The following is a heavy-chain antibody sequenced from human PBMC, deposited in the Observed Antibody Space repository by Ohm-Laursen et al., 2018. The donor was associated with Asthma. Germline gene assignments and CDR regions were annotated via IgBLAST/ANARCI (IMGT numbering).Heavy chain of an antibody. V-gene: IGHV4-59*01. D-gene: IGHD5-18*01. CDR1: GDSIADFF. CDR2: VYSTGST. Sequence: TLSLTCTVSGDSIADFFWSWIRQPPGERLEWIGYVYSTGSTDYNPSLKSRATLSLDTSKNQFSLTLTSVTAADTALYYCARYSRGGYAFDIWGQGTMVSVSS. J-gene: IGHJ3*02. CDR3: ARYSRGGYAFDI.